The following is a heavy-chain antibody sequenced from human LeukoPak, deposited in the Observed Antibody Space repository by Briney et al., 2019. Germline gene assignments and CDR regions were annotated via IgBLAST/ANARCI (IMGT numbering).Heavy chain of an antibody. Sequence: SVKVSCKASGGTFSSYAISWVRQAPGQGLEWMGGIIPIFGTADYAQKFQGRVTITADGSTSTAYMELSSLRSEDTAVYYCASTARWSQVDYWGQGTLVTVSS. V-gene: IGHV1-69*01. J-gene: IGHJ4*02. CDR2: IIPIFGTA. D-gene: IGHD2-15*01. CDR3: ASTARWSQVDY. CDR1: GGTFSSYA.